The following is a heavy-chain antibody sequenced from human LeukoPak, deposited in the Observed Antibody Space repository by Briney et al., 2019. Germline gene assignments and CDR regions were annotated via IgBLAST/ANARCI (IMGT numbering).Heavy chain of an antibody. CDR1: GSTFSSYG. J-gene: IGHJ4*02. CDR2: ISYDGSNK. V-gene: IGHV3-30*18. Sequence: PGGSLRLSCAASGSTFSSYGMHWVRQAPGKGLEWVAVISYDGSNKYYADSVKGRFTISRDNSKNTLYLQMNSLRAEDTAVYYCAKDGLTAGSSWHFGGEIDYWGQGTLVTVSS. D-gene: IGHD6-13*01. CDR3: AKDGLTAGSSWHFGGEIDY.